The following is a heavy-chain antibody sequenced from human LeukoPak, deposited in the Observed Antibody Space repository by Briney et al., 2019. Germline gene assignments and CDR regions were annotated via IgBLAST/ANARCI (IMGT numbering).Heavy chain of an antibody. Sequence: GGSLRLSCAASGFTFSSYGMHWVRQAPGKGLEWVAVISYDGSNKYYADSVKGRFTISRDNSKNTLYLQMNSLRAEDTAVYYCAKGGIAARPTLGYFDYWGQGTLVTVSS. CDR1: GFTFSSYG. J-gene: IGHJ4*02. CDR3: AKGGIAARPTLGYFDY. CDR2: ISYDGSNK. V-gene: IGHV3-30*18. D-gene: IGHD6-6*01.